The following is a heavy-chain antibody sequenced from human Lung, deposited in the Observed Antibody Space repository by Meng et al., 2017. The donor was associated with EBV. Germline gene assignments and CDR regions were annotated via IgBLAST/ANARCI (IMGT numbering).Heavy chain of an antibody. CDR2: IYYSGST. CDR1: GGSISSGGYY. Sequence: QVPRQELGPGLVKPSQTLSLTCTVSGGSISSGGYYWSWIRQHPGKGLEWIGYIYYSGSTYYNPSLKSLVTISVDTSKNQFSLKLSSVTAADTAVYYCARARRGGHYFDYWGQGTLVTVSS. CDR3: ARARRGGHYFDY. J-gene: IGHJ4*02. V-gene: IGHV4-31*01. D-gene: IGHD4-23*01.